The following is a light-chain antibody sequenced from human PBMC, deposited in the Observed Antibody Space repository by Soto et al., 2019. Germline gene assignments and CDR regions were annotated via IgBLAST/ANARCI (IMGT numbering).Light chain of an antibody. V-gene: IGKV3-11*01. CDR1: QSVSSY. Sequence: EIVLTQSPATLSASPGERGALSCRASQSVSSYLAWYQQKPGQAPRLLIYDASKRAPGIPARFTGSGSGTDFTLTISSLEPEDFALNFCQQRSNCPSTFGGGTKVEI. CDR2: DAS. CDR3: QQRSNCPST. J-gene: IGKJ4*01.